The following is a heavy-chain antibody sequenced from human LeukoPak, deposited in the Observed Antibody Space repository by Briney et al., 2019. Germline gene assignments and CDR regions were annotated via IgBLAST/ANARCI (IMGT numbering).Heavy chain of an antibody. D-gene: IGHD6-19*01. CDR3: EKPHSSGWSRNFDY. CDR1: GFTFSSYA. Sequence: GGSLRLSCAASGFTFSSYAMSWVRQAPGKGLEWVSAISGSGGSTYYADSVKGRFTISRDNSKNTLYLQMNSLRAEDTAVYYCEKPHSSGWSRNFDYWGQGTLVTVSS. CDR2: ISGSGGST. J-gene: IGHJ4*02. V-gene: IGHV3-23*01.